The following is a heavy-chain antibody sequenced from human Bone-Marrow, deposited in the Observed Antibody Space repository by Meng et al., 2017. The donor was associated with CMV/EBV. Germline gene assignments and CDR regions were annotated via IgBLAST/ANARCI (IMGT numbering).Heavy chain of an antibody. CDR2: IKQDGSET. D-gene: IGHD3-3*01. CDR3: ARDFPPHSIDWVTTYYYGMDV. J-gene: IGHJ6*02. V-gene: IGHV3-7*01. CDR1: GFTFSRHW. Sequence: GGSLRLACAASGFTFSRHWMSWVRQAPGKGLEWVANIKQDGSETYYVDSVKGRFTISRDNAKNSLYLQMNSLRAEDTAVYYCARDFPPHSIDWVTTYYYGMDVWGQGTTVTV.